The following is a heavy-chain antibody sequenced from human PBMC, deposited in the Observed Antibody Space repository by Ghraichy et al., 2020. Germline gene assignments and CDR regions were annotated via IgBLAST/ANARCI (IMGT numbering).Heavy chain of an antibody. Sequence: ASVKVSCKASGYTFSSYYMHWVRQAPRQGLELMGIINTSGGSTSYAQKFQGRVTMTSDTSTSTVYMELSSLRSEDTAVYYCARDQHWISSSCYAFDYWGQGTLVTVSS. D-gene: IGHD2-2*01. J-gene: IGHJ4*02. CDR2: INTSGGST. CDR1: GYTFSSYY. CDR3: ARDQHWISSSCYAFDY. V-gene: IGHV1-46*01.